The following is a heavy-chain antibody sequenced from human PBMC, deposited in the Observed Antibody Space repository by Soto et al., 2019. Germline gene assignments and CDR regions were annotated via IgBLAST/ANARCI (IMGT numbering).Heavy chain of an antibody. CDR2: ISGSGGST. CDR1: GFTFSSYA. Sequence: EVQLLESGGGLVQPGGSLRLSCAASGFTFSSYAMSWVRQAPGKGLEWVSAISGSGGSTYYADSVKGRFTISRDNSKNTLYLHMNSLRAEVTAVYYCAKDRGDSSGYFVPFERHGPLDYWGQGTLVTVSS. D-gene: IGHD3-22*01. CDR3: AKDRGDSSGYFVPFERHGPLDY. J-gene: IGHJ4*02. V-gene: IGHV3-23*01.